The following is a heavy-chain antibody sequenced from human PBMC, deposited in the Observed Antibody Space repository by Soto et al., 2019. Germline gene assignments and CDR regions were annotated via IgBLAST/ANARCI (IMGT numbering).Heavy chain of an antibody. CDR3: AKLPADSGIYFDX. V-gene: IGHV3-23*01. CDR2: ISCSGGST. CDR1: GFTFSSYA. D-gene: IGHD2-2*01. Sequence: PGGSLRLSFAASGFTFSSYAMSWVRQAPGKGLEWVSSISCSGGSTYYADSVKVRFTISRDNSKNTLYLQMNSLRAEDTAVYYCAKLPADSGIYFDXWGQGTLVTVSS. J-gene: IGHJ4*02.